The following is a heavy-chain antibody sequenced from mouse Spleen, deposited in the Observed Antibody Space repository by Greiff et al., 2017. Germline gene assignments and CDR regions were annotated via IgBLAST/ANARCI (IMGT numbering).Heavy chain of an antibody. Sequence: VQLQQSGPGLVKPSQSLSLTCSVTGYSITSGYYWNWIRQFPGNKLEWMGYISYDGSNNYNPSLKNRISITRDTSKNQFFLKLNSVTTEDTATYYCARECERIFAYWGQGTLVTVSA. V-gene: IGHV3-6*01. CDR3: ARECERIFAY. CDR2: ISYDGSN. CDR1: GYSITSGYY. J-gene: IGHJ3*01.